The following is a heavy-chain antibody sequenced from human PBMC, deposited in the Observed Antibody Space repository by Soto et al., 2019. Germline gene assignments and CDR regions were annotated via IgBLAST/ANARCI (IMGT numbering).Heavy chain of an antibody. D-gene: IGHD3-22*01. Sequence: QVQLVQSGAEVKKPGASVKVSCKASGYTFTSYGISWVRQAPGQGLEWMGWISAYNGNTNYAQKLQGRVTMTTDTSTSTAYMELRSLRSDDTAVYYCARVRPVVVITHLYYYGMDVWGQGTTVTVSS. CDR1: GYTFTSYG. V-gene: IGHV1-18*01. CDR2: ISAYNGNT. J-gene: IGHJ6*02. CDR3: ARVRPVVVITHLYYYGMDV.